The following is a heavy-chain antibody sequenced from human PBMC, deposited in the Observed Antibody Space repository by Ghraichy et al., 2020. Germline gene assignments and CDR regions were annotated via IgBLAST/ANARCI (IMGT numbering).Heavy chain of an antibody. D-gene: IGHD2-2*01. Sequence: ASVKVSCKASGYTFTGYYMHWVRQAPGQGLEWMGWINPNSGGTNYAQKFQGRVTMTRDTSISTAYMELSRLRSDDTAVYYCARVRKLRYCSSTSCIDPVGWDYWGQGTLVTVSS. CDR1: GYTFTGYY. CDR3: ARVRKLRYCSSTSCIDPVGWDY. V-gene: IGHV1-2*02. J-gene: IGHJ4*02. CDR2: INPNSGGT.